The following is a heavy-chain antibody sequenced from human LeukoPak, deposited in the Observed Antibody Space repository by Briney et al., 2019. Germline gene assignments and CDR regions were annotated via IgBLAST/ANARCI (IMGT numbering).Heavy chain of an antibody. CDR1: GFTFSSYG. CDR3: VRGAYSSSWLNFDY. V-gene: IGHV3-30*02. D-gene: IGHD6-13*01. Sequence: GGSLRLSCAASGFTFSSYGMHWVRQAPGKGLEWVAFIRYDGSNKYYADSVKGRFTVSRDSSKNTLYLQMNSLRAEDTAVYYCVRGAYSSSWLNFDYWGQGTLVTVSS. CDR2: IRYDGSNK. J-gene: IGHJ4*02.